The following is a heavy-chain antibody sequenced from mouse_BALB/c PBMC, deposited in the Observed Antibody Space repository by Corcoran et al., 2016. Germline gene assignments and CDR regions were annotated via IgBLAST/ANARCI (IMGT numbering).Heavy chain of an antibody. V-gene: IGHV1-18*01. J-gene: IGHJ4*01. CDR1: GYSFTGYT. CDR3: ARHAMDY. Sequence: EVRLQQSGPELVKPGASMKISCKASGYSFTGYTMNWVKQSHGKTLEWIGLINPYNGGTSYNQKFKGKATLTVDKSSSTAYMELLSLTSEDSAVYYWARHAMDYWGQGTSVTVSS. CDR2: INPYNGGT.